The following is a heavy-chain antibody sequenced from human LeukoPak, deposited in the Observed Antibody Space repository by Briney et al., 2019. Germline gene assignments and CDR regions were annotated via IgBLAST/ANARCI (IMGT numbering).Heavy chain of an antibody. J-gene: IGHJ4*02. CDR2: ISAYNGNT. Sequence: ASVKVSCKASGYTFTSYGISWVRQAPGQGLEWMGWISAYNGNTNYAQKLQGRVTMTTDTSTSTAYMELRSLRSDDTAVYYCAKDSEPTYYYDSPFYWGQGTLVTVSS. V-gene: IGHV1-18*01. CDR3: AKDSEPTYYYDSPFY. CDR1: GYTFTSYG. D-gene: IGHD3-22*01.